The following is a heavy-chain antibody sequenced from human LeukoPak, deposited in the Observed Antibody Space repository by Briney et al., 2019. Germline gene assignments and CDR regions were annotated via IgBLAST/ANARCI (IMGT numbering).Heavy chain of an antibody. Sequence: GWSLRLSCAASGVTFSNYWMSWFRQAPGKGLEWVANINQDSSEKYYVDSVKGRFTISRDNAKSSLYLQLNTLRPEDTAVYYCVQGWRDNWGQGTLVTVSS. V-gene: IGHV3-7*01. CDR1: GVTFSNYW. CDR2: INQDSSEK. D-gene: IGHD2-15*01. CDR3: VQGWRDN. J-gene: IGHJ4*02.